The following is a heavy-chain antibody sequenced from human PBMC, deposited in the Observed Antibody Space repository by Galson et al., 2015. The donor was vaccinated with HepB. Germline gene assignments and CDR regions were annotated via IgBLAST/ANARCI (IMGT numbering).Heavy chain of an antibody. J-gene: IGHJ4*02. CDR2: ISAYNGNT. CDR1: GGTFSRYA. CDR3: ARVTYGDTPLDY. Sequence: SVKVSCKASGGTFSRYAISWVRQAPGQGLEWMGWISAYNGNTNYAQKLQGRVTMTTDTSTSTAYMELRSLRSDDTAVYYCARVTYGDTPLDYWGQGTLVTVSS. D-gene: IGHD4-17*01. V-gene: IGHV1-18*01.